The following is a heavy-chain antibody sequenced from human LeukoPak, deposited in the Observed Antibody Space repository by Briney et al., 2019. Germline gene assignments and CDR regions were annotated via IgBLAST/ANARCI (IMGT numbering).Heavy chain of an antibody. CDR3: ARTNYDFWSGYYFDY. CDR2: IYYSEST. J-gene: IGHJ4*02. D-gene: IGHD3-3*01. Sequence: SETLSLTCTVSGGSISSSSYYWGWIRQPPGKGLEWIGSIYYSESTYYNPSLKSRVTISVGTSKNQFSLKLSSVTAADTAVYYCARTNYDFWSGYYFDYWGQGTLVTVSS. V-gene: IGHV4-39*01. CDR1: GGSISSSSYY.